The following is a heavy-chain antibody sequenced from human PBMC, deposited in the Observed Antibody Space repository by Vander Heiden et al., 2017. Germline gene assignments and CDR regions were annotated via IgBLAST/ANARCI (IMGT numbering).Heavy chain of an antibody. Sequence: EVQLVESGGRLVQPGGCLRLSSAAPGFPFGTYRMNRVPPAPGKGLEWVSYISSSSSTIYYADSVKGRFTISRDNAKNSLYLQMNSLRDEDTAVYYCARGQYFDWSSSYYFDYWGQGTLVTVSS. J-gene: IGHJ4*02. CDR1: GFPFGTYR. CDR2: ISSSSSTI. CDR3: ARGQYFDWSSSYYFDY. D-gene: IGHD3-9*01. V-gene: IGHV3-48*02.